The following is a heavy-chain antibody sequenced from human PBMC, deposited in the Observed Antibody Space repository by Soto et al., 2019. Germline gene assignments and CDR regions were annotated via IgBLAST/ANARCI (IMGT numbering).Heavy chain of an antibody. D-gene: IGHD6-19*01. V-gene: IGHV4-39*01. CDR1: GGSISSEYYY. CDR2: VYYSGSS. J-gene: IGHJ4*02. CDR3: ARRVGSGWHCFFGY. Sequence: QLQLQESGPGLVKPSETLSLTCTVSGGSISSEYYYWAWIRQSPEKGLEWIGGVYYSGSSSYNPYLKSRATISVDTSKNQFSLKLSSVTAADTAVYYCARRVGSGWHCFFGYWGPGTLVTVSS.